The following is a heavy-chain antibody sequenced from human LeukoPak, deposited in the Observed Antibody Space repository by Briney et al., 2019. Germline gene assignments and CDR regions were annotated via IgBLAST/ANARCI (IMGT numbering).Heavy chain of an antibody. D-gene: IGHD2-2*02. V-gene: IGHV4-34*01. CDR3: AGTSNCSSTSCYIDY. CDR1: GGSFSGYY. J-gene: IGHJ4*02. CDR2: INHSGST. Sequence: SETLSLTCAVYGGSFSGYYWSWIRQPPGKGLEWIGEINHSGSTNYNPSLKSRVTISVDTSKNQFSLKLSSVTAAGTAVYYCAGTSNCSSTSCYIDYWGQGTLVTVSS.